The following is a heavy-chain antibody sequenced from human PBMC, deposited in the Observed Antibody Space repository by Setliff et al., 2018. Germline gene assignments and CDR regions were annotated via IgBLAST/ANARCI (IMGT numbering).Heavy chain of an antibody. Sequence: GGSLRLSCAASGFSFSSYAMSWVRQAPGQGLEWVSSIIGSGISTYYADSVQGRFTISRDNHKNTLYLQMNSLGPEETAVYYCVRRAAGKGWFDPWGQGTLVTVSS. CDR2: IIGSGIST. J-gene: IGHJ5*02. V-gene: IGHV3-23*01. CDR3: VRRAAGKGWFDP. D-gene: IGHD6-13*01. CDR1: GFSFSSYA.